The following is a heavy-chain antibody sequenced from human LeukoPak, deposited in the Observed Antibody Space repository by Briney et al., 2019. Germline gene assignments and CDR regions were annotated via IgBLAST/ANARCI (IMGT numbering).Heavy chain of an antibody. V-gene: IGHV3-23*01. J-gene: IGHJ5*02. CDR1: GFTFGSYA. CDR3: ARGFSDNTQPFDP. CDR2: ISGSGGST. Sequence: PGGSLRLSCAASGFTFGSYAMSWVRQAPGKGLEWVSAISGSGGSTYYADSVKGRFTISRDNSKNTLYLQMNSLRAEDTAVYYCARGFSDNTQPFDPWGQGTLVTVSS. D-gene: IGHD1-14*01.